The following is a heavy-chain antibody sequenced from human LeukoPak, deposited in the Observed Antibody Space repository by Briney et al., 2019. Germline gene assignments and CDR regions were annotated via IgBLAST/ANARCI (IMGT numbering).Heavy chain of an antibody. D-gene: IGHD2-2*01. V-gene: IGHV4-31*03. J-gene: IGHJ5*02. CDR3: ASLPRVRYQLLLSKYWFDP. CDR2: IYYSGST. Sequence: RTSQTLSLTCTVSGGSINSGGYYWSWIRQHPGKGLEWIGYIYYSGSTYYNPSLKSRVTISVDTSKNQFSLKLSSVTAADTAVYYCASLPRVRYQLLLSKYWFDPWGQGTLVTVSS. CDR1: GGSINSGGYY.